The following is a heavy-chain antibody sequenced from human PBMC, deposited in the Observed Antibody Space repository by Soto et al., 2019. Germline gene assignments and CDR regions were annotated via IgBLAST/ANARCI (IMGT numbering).Heavy chain of an antibody. Sequence: EVQLLESGGDLVQPGGSLRLSCVVSGITFWSRAMSWVRQAPGAGLEWVSTITDSGGDTKYADSVRGRFTISRDNSKYTLYLQMTSLRAEDSAVYYCARGSKESYPGSRFFDFCGRGTLVTVSS. CDR2: ITDSGGDT. CDR3: ARGSKESYPGSRFFDF. J-gene: IGHJ4*02. D-gene: IGHD3-10*01. V-gene: IGHV3-23*01. CDR1: GITFWSRA.